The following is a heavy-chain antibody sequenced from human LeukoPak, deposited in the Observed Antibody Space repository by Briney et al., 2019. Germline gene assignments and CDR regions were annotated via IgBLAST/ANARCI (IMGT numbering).Heavy chain of an antibody. CDR2: ISGSGGST. J-gene: IGHJ3*02. V-gene: IGHV3-23*01. CDR3: AKERGDYVWGSYRYTAHAFDI. D-gene: IGHD3-16*02. Sequence: PGGSLRLSCAASGFTFSSYAMSWVRQAPGKGLEWVSAISGSGGSTYYADSVKGRFTISRDNSKNTLYLQMNSLRAEDTAVYYCAKERGDYVWGSYRYTAHAFDIWGQGTMATVSS. CDR1: GFTFSSYA.